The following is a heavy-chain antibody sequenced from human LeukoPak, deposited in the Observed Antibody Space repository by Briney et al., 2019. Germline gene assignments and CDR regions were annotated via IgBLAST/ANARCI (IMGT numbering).Heavy chain of an antibody. Sequence: GGSLRLSCAASGFIFDDYGMTWVRQAPGKGLEWVSGIDWNGGRTGYADSVKGRFTISRDNAKNSLYLQMNSLRAEDTAVYYCTRDARGSYWGQGTLVTVSS. CDR2: IDWNGGRT. J-gene: IGHJ4*02. D-gene: IGHD3-10*01. CDR1: GFIFDDYG. CDR3: TRDARGSY. V-gene: IGHV3-20*04.